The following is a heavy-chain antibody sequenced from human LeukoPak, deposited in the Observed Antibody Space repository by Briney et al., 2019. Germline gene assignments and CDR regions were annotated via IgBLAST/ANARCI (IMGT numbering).Heavy chain of an antibody. CDR2: IWYDGSNK. Sequence: GGSLRLSCAASGFTFSNYGIHWVRQAPGKGLEWVALIWYDGSNKFYADSVKGRFTISRDNSKNTLYLQMNSLRAEDTAVYYCARVKYSGSYYVDYWGQGTLVTVSS. D-gene: IGHD1-26*01. CDR1: GFTFSNYG. CDR3: ARVKYSGSYYVDY. V-gene: IGHV3-30*02. J-gene: IGHJ4*02.